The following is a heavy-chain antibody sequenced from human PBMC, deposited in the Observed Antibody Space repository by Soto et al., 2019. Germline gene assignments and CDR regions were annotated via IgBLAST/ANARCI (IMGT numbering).Heavy chain of an antibody. CDR2: IIPMFGTS. V-gene: IGHV1-69*01. CDR3: SRIHCSTGSCYPSIIDYYYPMDV. D-gene: IGHD2-2*01. Sequence: QVVQSGPEVKKPGTSVKVSCKTSGFTFSNSAIQWVRQVRGQSLEWIGWIIPMFGTSDYAQKFQGRVSITADAFTTTVYMELSSLSTDDTAMYYCSRIHCSTGSCYPSIIDYYYPMDVWGQGTTVTVSS. J-gene: IGHJ6*02. CDR1: GFTFSNSA.